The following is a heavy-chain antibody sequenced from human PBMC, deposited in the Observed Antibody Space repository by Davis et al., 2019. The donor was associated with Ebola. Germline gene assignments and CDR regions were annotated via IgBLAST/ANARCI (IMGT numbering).Heavy chain of an antibody. CDR1: AYTFTSYA. D-gene: IGHD1-7*01. CDR3: ARDSLELRLRGNWFDP. J-gene: IGHJ5*02. V-gene: IGHV1-3*01. Sequence: ASAKVSCKASAYTFTSYAMHWVRQAPGQRLEWMGWINAGNGNTKYSQKFQGRVTITRDTSASTAYMELSSLRSEDTAVYYCARDSLELRLRGNWFDPWGQGTLVTVSS. CDR2: INAGNGNT.